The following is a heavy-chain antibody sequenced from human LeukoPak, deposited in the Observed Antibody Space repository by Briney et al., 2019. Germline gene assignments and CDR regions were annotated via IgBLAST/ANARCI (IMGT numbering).Heavy chain of an antibody. J-gene: IGHJ4*02. Sequence: PSETLSLTCTVSGGSNSSSSYYWGWIRQPPGKGLEWIGSIYYSGSTYYNPSLKSRVTISVDTSKNQFSLKLSSVTAADTAVYYCARVDGDNYYDSSGYIDYWGQGTLVTVSS. CDR1: GGSNSSSSYY. D-gene: IGHD3-22*01. V-gene: IGHV4-39*07. CDR2: IYYSGST. CDR3: ARVDGDNYYDSSGYIDY.